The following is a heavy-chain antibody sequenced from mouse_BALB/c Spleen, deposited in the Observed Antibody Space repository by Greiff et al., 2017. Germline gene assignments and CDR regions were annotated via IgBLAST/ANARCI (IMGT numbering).Heavy chain of an antibody. Sequence: VQLQQSGTVLARPGASVKMSCKASGYSFTSYWMHWVKQRPGQGLEWIGAIYPGNSDTSYNQKFKGKAKLTAVTSASTAYMELSSLTNEDSAVYYCTEALTSWFADWGQGTLVTVSA. CDR3: TEALTSWFAD. CDR2: IYPGNSDT. V-gene: IGHV1-5*01. D-gene: IGHD4-1*01. CDR1: GYSFTSYW. J-gene: IGHJ3*01.